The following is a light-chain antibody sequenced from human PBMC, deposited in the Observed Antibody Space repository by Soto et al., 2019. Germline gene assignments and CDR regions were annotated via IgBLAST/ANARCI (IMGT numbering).Light chain of an antibody. J-gene: IGLJ1*01. CDR1: SSDVGGYDY. Sequence: QSVLTQPASVSGSPGQSITISCTGTSSDVGGYDYVSWYQQHPDKAPKFMIYEVTNRPSGVSHRSSGSKSGNTASLTISGLQAEDEADYYCSSYTTARTYVFGTGTKVTVL. CDR3: SSYTTARTYV. CDR2: EVT. V-gene: IGLV2-14*01.